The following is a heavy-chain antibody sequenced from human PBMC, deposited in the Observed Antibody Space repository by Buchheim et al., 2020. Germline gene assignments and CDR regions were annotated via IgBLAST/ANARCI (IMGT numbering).Heavy chain of an antibody. D-gene: IGHD3-10*01. Sequence: QVQLQQWGAGLLKPSETLSLTCAVYGGSFSGYYWSWIRQPPGKGLEWIGEINHSGSTNYNPSLKSRVTLSVDTSKNQFSLKLSSVTAADTAVYYCARAPKRITMVQGKAGRMDVWGQGTT. V-gene: IGHV4-34*01. J-gene: IGHJ6*02. CDR2: INHSGST. CDR1: GGSFSGYY. CDR3: ARAPKRITMVQGKAGRMDV.